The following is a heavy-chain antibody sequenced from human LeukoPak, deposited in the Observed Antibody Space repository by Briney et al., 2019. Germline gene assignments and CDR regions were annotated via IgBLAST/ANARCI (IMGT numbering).Heavy chain of an antibody. CDR3: VSDPYGDYYFAY. J-gene: IGHJ4*02. D-gene: IGHD4-17*01. CDR1: GFTFSSYA. Sequence: GGSLRLSCAASGFTFSSYAMHWVRQAPGKGLEWVAVISSDGSNKYYADSVKGRFTISRDNSKNTLYLQMNSLRAEDTAVYYCVSDPYGDYYFAYWGQGTLVTVSS. V-gene: IGHV3-30-3*01. CDR2: ISSDGSNK.